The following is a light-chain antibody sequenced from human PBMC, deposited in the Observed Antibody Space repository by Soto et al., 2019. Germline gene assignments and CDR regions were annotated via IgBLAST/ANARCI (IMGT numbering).Light chain of an antibody. CDR1: SSDVGTYNY. Sequence: QSALTQPRSVSGSPGQSVTISCTGTSSDVGTYNYVSWYQHHPGEAPKLIIDAVNKRASGVPDRFSGSKSGNTASLTISGLQPDDEADYYCAAWDDSLNGVVFGGGTKLTVL. V-gene: IGLV2-11*01. CDR2: AVN. CDR3: AAWDDSLNGVV. J-gene: IGLJ2*01.